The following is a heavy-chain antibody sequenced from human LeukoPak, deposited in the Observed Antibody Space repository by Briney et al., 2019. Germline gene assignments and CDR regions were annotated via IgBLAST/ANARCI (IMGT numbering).Heavy chain of an antibody. CDR2: ISSSTI. D-gene: IGHD6-6*01. J-gene: IGHJ4*02. CDR1: GFTFSSYS. Sequence: GGSLRLSCAASGFTFSSYSMNWVRQAPGKGLEWVSYISSSTIYYADSVKGRFTISRDNAKNSLYLQMNSLRAEDTAVYYCARVLRSSWGRHFDYWGQGTLVTVSS. CDR3: ARVLRSSWGRHFDY. V-gene: IGHV3-48*01.